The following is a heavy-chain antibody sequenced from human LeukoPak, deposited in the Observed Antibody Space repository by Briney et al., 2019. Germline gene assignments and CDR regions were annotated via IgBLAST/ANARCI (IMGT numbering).Heavy chain of an antibody. CDR2: VNNDGSNT. D-gene: IGHD3-22*01. Sequence: GGSLRLSCAASGFTFNSFWMHWVRQVPGKGLLWVSRVNNDGSNTVYADSVKGRFTVSRDNAENTLYLQMNSLRAEDTAVYYCAKDRPDSSDYWGQGTLVTVSS. V-gene: IGHV3-74*01. J-gene: IGHJ4*02. CDR3: AKDRPDSSDY. CDR1: GFTFNSFW.